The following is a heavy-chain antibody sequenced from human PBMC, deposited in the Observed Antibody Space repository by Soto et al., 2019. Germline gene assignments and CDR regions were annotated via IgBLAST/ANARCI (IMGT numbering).Heavy chain of an antibody. V-gene: IGHV3-9*01. J-gene: IGHJ4*02. D-gene: IGHD3-10*01. Sequence: EVQLVESGGGLVQPGRSLRLSCAASGFTFSTYAMHWVRQAPGKGLEWVSLITWNSGSLSYADSVKGGFTISRDNAKNSLYLDMNSLRPEDTALYYCANSFGSGSYPFDSWGQGTLVTVSS. CDR2: ITWNSGSL. CDR1: GFTFSTYA. CDR3: ANSFGSGSYPFDS.